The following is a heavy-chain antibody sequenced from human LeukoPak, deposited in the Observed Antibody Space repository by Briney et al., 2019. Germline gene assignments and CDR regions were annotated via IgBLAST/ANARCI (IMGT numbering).Heavy chain of an antibody. V-gene: IGHV4-34*01. CDR1: GGSFSGYY. D-gene: IGHD7-27*01. J-gene: IGHJ4*02. CDR3: ASRKLGNDY. CDR2: INHSGST. Sequence: SETLSLTCAVYGGSFSGYYWSWIRQPPGKGLEWIGEINHSGSTNYNPSLKSRVTISIDTSKNQFSLKLSSVTAADTAVYYCASRKLGNDYWGQGTLVTVSS.